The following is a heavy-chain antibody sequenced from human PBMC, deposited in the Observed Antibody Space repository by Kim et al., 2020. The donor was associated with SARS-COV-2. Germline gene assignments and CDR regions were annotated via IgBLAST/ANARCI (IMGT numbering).Heavy chain of an antibody. V-gene: IGHV5-51*01. CDR1: GYSFTSYW. D-gene: IGHD6-6*01. Sequence: GESLKISCKGSGYSFTSYWIGWVRQMPGKGLEWMGIIYPGDSDTRYSPSFQGQVTISADKSISTAYLQWSSLKASDTAMYYCARFWQLGPPYYYYGMDVWGQGTTVTVSS. J-gene: IGHJ6*02. CDR2: IYPGDSDT. CDR3: ARFWQLGPPYYYYGMDV.